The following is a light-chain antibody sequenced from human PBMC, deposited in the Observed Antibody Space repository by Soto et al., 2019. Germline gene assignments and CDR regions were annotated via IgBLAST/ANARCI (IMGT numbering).Light chain of an antibody. Sequence: EIVMTQSPATLSVSPGERATLSCRASQSVSSNLAWYQQKPGQAPRLLIYGASTRATGIPARFSGSGSGTEFTLTISSLQSEDFAVYYCQQYNNWPPIIYGQGTRLAIK. V-gene: IGKV3-15*01. CDR1: QSVSSN. CDR2: GAS. CDR3: QQYNNWPPII. J-gene: IGKJ5*01.